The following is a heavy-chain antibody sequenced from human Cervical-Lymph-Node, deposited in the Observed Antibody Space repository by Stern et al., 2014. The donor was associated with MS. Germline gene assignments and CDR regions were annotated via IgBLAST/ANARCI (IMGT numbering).Heavy chain of an antibody. CDR2: IKDDGSET. J-gene: IGHJ5*02. CDR3: ARGSDT. D-gene: IGHD2-15*01. V-gene: IGHV3-7*01. CDR1: GFTFSSYW. Sequence: EVQLVQSGGGLVQPGGSLRLSCAASGFTFSSYWMNWVRQAPGKGLEWVANIKDDGSETYYVDSVKGRFTISRNNAKNSLYLQMNSLKAEDTAVYYCARGSDTWGQGTLVTVSS.